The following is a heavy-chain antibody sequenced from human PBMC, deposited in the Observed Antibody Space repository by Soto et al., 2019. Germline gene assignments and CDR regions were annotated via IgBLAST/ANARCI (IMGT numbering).Heavy chain of an antibody. CDR2: INAGNGNT. J-gene: IGHJ4*02. D-gene: IGHD2-2*02. V-gene: IGHV1-3*01. CDR3: ASFFPVPAAIRY. Sequence: ASVKVSCKASGYTFTSYAMHWVRQAPGQRLEWMGWINAGNGNTKYSQKFQGRVTITRDTSASTAYMELSSLRSEDTAVYDCASFFPVPAAIRYSGPAPLVTGSS. CDR1: GYTFTSYA.